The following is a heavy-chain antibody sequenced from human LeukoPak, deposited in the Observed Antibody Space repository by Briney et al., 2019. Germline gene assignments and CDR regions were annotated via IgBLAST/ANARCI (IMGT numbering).Heavy chain of an antibody. D-gene: IGHD2/OR15-2a*01. CDR1: GYTFTSYY. J-gene: IGHJ4*02. CDR2: INPSGGST. CDR3: ARERNSLGGFDY. Sequence: ASVKVSCKASGYTFTSYYMHWVRQAPGQGLEWMGIINPSGGSTSYAQKFQGSVTLASDASASTVYMELRSLRSEDTAVFYCARERNSLGGFDYWGQGTLVTVSS. V-gene: IGHV1-46*01.